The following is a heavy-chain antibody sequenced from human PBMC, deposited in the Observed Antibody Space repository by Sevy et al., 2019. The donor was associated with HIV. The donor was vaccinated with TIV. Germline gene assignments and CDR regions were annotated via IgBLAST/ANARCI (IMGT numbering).Heavy chain of an antibody. Sequence: ASVKVSCKASGGTFSSYAISWVRQAPGQGLAWMGGIIPIFGTANYAQKFQGRVTITADESTSTAYMELSSLRSEDTAVYYCARVHDSSGYYYGGAFDIWGQGTMVTVSS. CDR2: IIPIFGTA. CDR1: GGTFSSYA. J-gene: IGHJ3*02. CDR3: ARVHDSSGYYYGGAFDI. D-gene: IGHD3-22*01. V-gene: IGHV1-69*13.